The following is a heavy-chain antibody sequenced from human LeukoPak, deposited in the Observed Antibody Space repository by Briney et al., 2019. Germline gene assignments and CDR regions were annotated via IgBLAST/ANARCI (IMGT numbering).Heavy chain of an antibody. CDR1: GFTFSSYA. D-gene: IGHD6-13*01. Sequence: GGSLRLSCAASGFTFSSYAMSWVRQAPGKGLEWVSAISGSGGSTYYADSVKGRFTISRDNSKNPLYLQMNSLRAEDTAVYYCAKGDSSSWYTLGHPFDYWGQGTLVTVSS. V-gene: IGHV3-23*01. CDR3: AKGDSSSWYTLGHPFDY. J-gene: IGHJ4*02. CDR2: ISGSGGST.